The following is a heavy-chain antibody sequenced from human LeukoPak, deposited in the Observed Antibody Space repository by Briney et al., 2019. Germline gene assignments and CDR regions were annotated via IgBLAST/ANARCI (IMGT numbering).Heavy chain of an antibody. V-gene: IGHV3-11*01. J-gene: IGHJ4*02. CDR1: GFTFSDYY. D-gene: IGHD6-13*01. Sequence: GGSLRLSCAASGFTFSDYYMTWIRQAPGKGLEWLSYISDSGDTIYYAESVKGRFTISRDNAKNSLYLQMNSLRAEDTAVYYCAREMGSIWNVPIDYWGQGTLVTVSS. CDR3: AREMGSIWNVPIDY. CDR2: ISDSGDTI.